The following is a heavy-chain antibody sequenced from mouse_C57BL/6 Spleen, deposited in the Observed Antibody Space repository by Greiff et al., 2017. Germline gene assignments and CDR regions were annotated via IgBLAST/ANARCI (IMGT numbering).Heavy chain of an antibody. Sequence: VQLQQSGAELMKPGASVKLSCKATGYTFTGYWIEWVKQRPGHGLEWIGEILPGSGSTNYTEKFQGQGTFTADTSSNTAYMQLSSMTTEDSAISYCARRGNGNHLGYFDVWGTGTTVTVSS. V-gene: IGHV1-9*01. CDR3: ARRGNGNHLGYFDV. CDR2: ILPGSGST. D-gene: IGHD2-1*01. J-gene: IGHJ1*03. CDR1: GYTFTGYW.